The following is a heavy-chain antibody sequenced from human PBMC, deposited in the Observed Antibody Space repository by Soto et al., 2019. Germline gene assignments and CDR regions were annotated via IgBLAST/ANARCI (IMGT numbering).Heavy chain of an antibody. CDR1: GDSISSGNYY. CDR2: VYYSGST. V-gene: IGHV4-31*03. Sequence: PSETLSLTCTVSGDSISSGNYYWTWIRQHPGKGLEWIGYVYYSGSTYYNPSLKSRVTISVDTSKNHFSLKLTSVTAADTAVYYCARANGDSSIYYYGMDVWGQGTTVTVYS. D-gene: IGHD4-17*01. CDR3: ARANGDSSIYYYGMDV. J-gene: IGHJ6*02.